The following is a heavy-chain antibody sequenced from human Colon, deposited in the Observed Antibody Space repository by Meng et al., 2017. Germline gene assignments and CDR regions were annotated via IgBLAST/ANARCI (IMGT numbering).Heavy chain of an antibody. Sequence: QVPMQPGGAGLLKPSETLSLTCAVSGGSFSGFYWSWIRQPPGKGLEWIGEIDHFGISNYNSSLKGRLTMSVDTSKKQISLTLTSVTAADTAVYYCAAGLRHGDWFDPWGPGTLVTVSS. CDR1: GGSFSGFY. D-gene: IGHD4-17*01. CDR2: IDHFGIS. CDR3: AAGLRHGDWFDP. V-gene: IGHV4-34*02. J-gene: IGHJ5*02.